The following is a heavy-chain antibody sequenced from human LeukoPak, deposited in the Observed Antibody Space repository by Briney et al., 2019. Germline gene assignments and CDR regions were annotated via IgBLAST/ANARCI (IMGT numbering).Heavy chain of an antibody. CDR2: IYYSGST. Sequence: SETLSLTCTVSGGSISSSSYYWGWIRQPPGKGLEWIGSIYYSGSTYYNPSLKSRVTISVDTSKNQFSLKLSSVTAADTAVYYCARDPNLRFVSYGSGSYWGQGTLVTVSS. V-gene: IGHV4-39*07. J-gene: IGHJ4*02. D-gene: IGHD3-10*01. CDR1: GGSISSSSYY. CDR3: ARDPNLRFVSYGSGSY.